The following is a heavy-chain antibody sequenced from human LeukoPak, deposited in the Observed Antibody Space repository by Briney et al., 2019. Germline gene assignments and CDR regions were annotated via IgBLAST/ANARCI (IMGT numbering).Heavy chain of an antibody. J-gene: IGHJ6*03. Sequence: GASVKVSCKASGGTFSSYAISWVRQAPGQGLEWMGGIIPIFGTANYAQKFQGRVTITTDESTSTAYMELSSLRSEDTAVYYCARGVECSTSCSYYYMDVWGKGTTVTVSS. V-gene: IGHV1-69*05. CDR3: ARGVECSTSCSYYYMDV. D-gene: IGHD2-2*01. CDR2: IIPIFGTA. CDR1: GGTFSSYA.